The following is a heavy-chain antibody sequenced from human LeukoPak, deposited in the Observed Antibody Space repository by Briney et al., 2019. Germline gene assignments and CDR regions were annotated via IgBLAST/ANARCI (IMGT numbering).Heavy chain of an antibody. J-gene: IGHJ6*04. CDR1: GGSISSSNW. CDR2: IYNNGST. CDR3: ARDLGSSTPSGV. V-gene: IGHV4-4*02. Sequence: PSETLSLTCAVSGGSISSSNWWGRVRHPPGKGLEWIGEIYNNGSTNYNPSLNSRVTISVDKSKNQVSLKLTAVTAADTAVYYGARDLGSSTPSGVWGRGSTVTVSS. D-gene: IGHD1-26*01.